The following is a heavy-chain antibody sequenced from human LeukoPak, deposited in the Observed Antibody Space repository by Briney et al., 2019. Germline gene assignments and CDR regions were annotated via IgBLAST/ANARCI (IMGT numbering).Heavy chain of an antibody. CDR1: GGSISSYY. CDR3: ARARGYCSGGRCYLVDY. V-gene: IGHV4-59*12. CDR2: IYYSGST. J-gene: IGHJ4*02. D-gene: IGHD2-15*01. Sequence: SETLSLTCTVSGGSISSYYWSWIRQHPGKGLEWIGYIYYSGSTNYNPSLKSRVTMSVDTAKNQFSLKVSSVTAADTAVYYCARARGYCSGGRCYLVDYWGQGTLVTVSS.